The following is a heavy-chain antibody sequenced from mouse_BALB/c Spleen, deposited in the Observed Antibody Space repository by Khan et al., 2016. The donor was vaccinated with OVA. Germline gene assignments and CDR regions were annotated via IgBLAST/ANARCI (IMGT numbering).Heavy chain of an antibody. CDR2: ISSAATYT. J-gene: IGHJ3*01. D-gene: IGHD2-1*01. CDR1: GFTFSSFV. CDR3: ANGNYGWFAY. V-gene: IGHV5-9-1*01. Sequence: EVELVESGGGLVEPGGSLKLSCAASGFTFSSFVMSWVRQTPEKRLEWVATISSAATYTYYPDSVKGRFTISRANAKNTLYLQMNSLRSDVTAIYYCANGNYGWFAYWGQGTLVTVST.